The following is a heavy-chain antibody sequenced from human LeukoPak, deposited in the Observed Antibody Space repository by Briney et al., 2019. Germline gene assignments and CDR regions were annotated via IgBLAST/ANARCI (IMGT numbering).Heavy chain of an antibody. Sequence: PGGSLRLSCAASGFSFTSYSMNWVRQAPGKGLEWVSSITSSSTYIYYADSVKGRFTISRDNAKSSLYLQMDSLRADDTGVYYCARAPESDWGQGTLVTVSS. J-gene: IGHJ4*02. CDR3: ARAPESD. V-gene: IGHV3-21*01. CDR2: ITSSSTYI. CDR1: GFSFTSYS.